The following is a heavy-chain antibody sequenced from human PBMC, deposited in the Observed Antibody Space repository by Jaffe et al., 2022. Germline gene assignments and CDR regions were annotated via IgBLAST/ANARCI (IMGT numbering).Heavy chain of an antibody. D-gene: IGHD3-3*01. CDR3: ARSLYYDFWSGYYTGYFDY. CDR2: INTNTGNP. Sequence: QVQLVQSGSELKKPGASVKVSCKASGYTFTSYAMNWVRQAPGQGLEWMGWINTNTGNPTYAQGFTGRFVFSLDTSVSTAYLQISSLKAEDTAVYYCARSLYYDFWSGYYTGYFDYWGQGTLVTVSS. CDR1: GYTFTSYA. V-gene: IGHV7-4-1*02. J-gene: IGHJ4*02.